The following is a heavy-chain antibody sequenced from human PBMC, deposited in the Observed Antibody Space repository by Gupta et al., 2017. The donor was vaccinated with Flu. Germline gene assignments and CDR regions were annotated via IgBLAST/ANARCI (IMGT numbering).Heavy chain of an antibody. J-gene: IGHJ4*02. V-gene: IGHV3-23*01. D-gene: IGHD3-3*01. CDR3: AKDSSSFTIFGVVIISFFDY. Sequence: EVQLLESGGGLVQPGGSLRLSCAASGFTFSSYAMSWVRQAPGKGLEWVSAISGSGGSTYYADSVKGRFTSSRDNSKNTLYLQMNSLRAEDTAVYYCAKDSSSFTIFGVVIISFFDYWGQGTLVTVSS. CDR2: ISGSGGST. CDR1: GFTFSSYA.